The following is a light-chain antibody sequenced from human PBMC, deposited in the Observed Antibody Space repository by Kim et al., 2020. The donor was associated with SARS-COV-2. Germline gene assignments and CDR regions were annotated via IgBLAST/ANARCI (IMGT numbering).Light chain of an antibody. CDR3: NSRDSSGNHLV. CDR1: SLRSYY. J-gene: IGLJ2*01. CDR2: GKN. V-gene: IGLV3-19*01. Sequence: ALGQTVRIKCQGDSLRSYYASWYQQKPGQAPVLVIYGKNNRPSGIPDRFSGSSSGNTAFLTITGAQAEDEADYYCNSRDSSGNHLVFGGGTQLTVL.